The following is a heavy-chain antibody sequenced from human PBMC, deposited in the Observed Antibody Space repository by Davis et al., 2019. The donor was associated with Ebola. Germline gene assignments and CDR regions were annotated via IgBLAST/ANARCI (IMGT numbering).Heavy chain of an antibody. Sequence: PGGSLRLSCAASGFTFSSYWMSWVRQAPGKGLEWVANIKQDGSEKYYVDSVKGRFTISRDNAKNSLYLQMNSLRAEDTAVYYCARGVFRPQYYYYYMDVWGKGTTVTVSS. CDR3: ARGVFRPQYYYYYMDV. V-gene: IGHV3-7*03. CDR2: IKQDGSEK. D-gene: IGHD3-3*01. J-gene: IGHJ6*03. CDR1: GFTFSSYW.